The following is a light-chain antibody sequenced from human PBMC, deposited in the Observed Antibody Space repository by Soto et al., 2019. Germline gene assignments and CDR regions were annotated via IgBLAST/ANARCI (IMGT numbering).Light chain of an antibody. CDR1: SSDVGGYNY. CDR2: EVS. CDR3: SSFAGNNNLV. V-gene: IGLV2-8*01. J-gene: IGLJ2*01. Sequence: QSALTQPPSASGSPGQSVTISCTGTSSDVGGYNYVSWYQQHPGKDPKLMISEVSKRPSGVPDRFSGSKSGNTASLTVSGLQAEDEADYYCSSFAGNNNLVFGGGTKVTVL.